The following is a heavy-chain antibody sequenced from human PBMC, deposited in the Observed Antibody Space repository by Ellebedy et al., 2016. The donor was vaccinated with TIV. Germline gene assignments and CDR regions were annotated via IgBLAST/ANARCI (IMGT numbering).Heavy chain of an antibody. CDR1: GYTFTGYY. D-gene: IGHD3-10*01. V-gene: IGHV1-2*02. CDR2: INPNSGGT. J-gene: IGHJ5*02. Sequence: AASVKVSCKASGYTFTGYYMEWVRQASGQGLEWMGWINPNSGGTNYAQKFQGRVTMTRDTSISTAYMKLSRLTSDDTAVYYCARGSNRGVLPPVRPWGQGTLVTVSS. CDR3: ARGSNRGVLPPVRP.